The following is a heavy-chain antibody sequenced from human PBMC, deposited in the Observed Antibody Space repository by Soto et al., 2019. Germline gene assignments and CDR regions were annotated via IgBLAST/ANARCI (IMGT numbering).Heavy chain of an antibody. D-gene: IGHD3-3*01. J-gene: IGHJ6*02. CDR3: ARGSPDFWSGYRHYYYGMDV. CDR1: GGSISSGGSY. CDR2: IYYSGTT. Sequence: SETLSLTCTVSGGSISSGGSYWSWIRQSPGKGLEWIGYIYYSGTTYYNPSLKSRVTISVDTSKNQFSLKLSSVTAADTAVYYCARGSPDFWSGYRHYYYGMDVWGQGTTVTVS. V-gene: IGHV4-30-4*02.